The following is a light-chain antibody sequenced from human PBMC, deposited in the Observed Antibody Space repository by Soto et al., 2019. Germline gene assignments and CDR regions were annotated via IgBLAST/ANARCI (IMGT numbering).Light chain of an antibody. CDR2: DVS. CDR1: SSDVGGYNY. Sequence: VLTQPASVSGSPGQSITISCTGTSSDVGGYNYVSWYQQHPGKAPKLMIYDVSNRPSGVSNRFSGSKSGNTASLTISGLQAEDEADYYCSSYTSSSTLFGTGTKPTVL. V-gene: IGLV2-14*01. J-gene: IGLJ1*01. CDR3: SSYTSSSTL.